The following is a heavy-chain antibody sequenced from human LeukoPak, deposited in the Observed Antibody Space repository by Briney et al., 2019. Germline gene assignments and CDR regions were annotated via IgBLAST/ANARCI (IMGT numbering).Heavy chain of an antibody. V-gene: IGHV3-48*03. Sequence: GGSLRLSCAASGFTFSSYEMNWVRQAPGKGLEWVSYITSSGSTIYYADSVKGRFTISRDNAKNSLYLQMNSLRAEDTAVYYCARDGYCSGGSCYWLAEFDYWDRGTLVTVSS. J-gene: IGHJ4*02. CDR2: ITSSGSTI. CDR1: GFTFSSYE. D-gene: IGHD2-15*01. CDR3: ARDGYCSGGSCYWLAEFDY.